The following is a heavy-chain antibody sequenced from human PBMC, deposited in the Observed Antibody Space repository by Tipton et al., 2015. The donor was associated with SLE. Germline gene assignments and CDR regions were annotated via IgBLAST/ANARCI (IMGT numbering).Heavy chain of an antibody. D-gene: IGHD5-12*01. CDR2: IHHSGIT. CDR3: AREYSGYDYRTFDH. CDR1: GYSIRDGYY. Sequence: TLSLTCNVSGYSIRDGYYWGWIRQAPGKGLEWIGTIHHSGITYYNPPLKSRVTISVDTSKNQFSLKVRSVTAADTAVYYCAREYSGYDYRTFDHWGQGTLVTVSS. J-gene: IGHJ4*02. V-gene: IGHV4-38-2*02.